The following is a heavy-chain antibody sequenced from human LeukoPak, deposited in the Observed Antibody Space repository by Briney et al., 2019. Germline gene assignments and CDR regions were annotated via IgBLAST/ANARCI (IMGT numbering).Heavy chain of an antibody. Sequence: PGGSLRLSCAASGFTFSSYSMNWVRQAPGKGLEWVSSISSSSSYIYYADSVKGRFTISRDNAKNSLYLQMNSLRAEDTAVYYCARVDSSSGYYFLHHWGQGILVTVSS. CDR2: ISSSSSYI. D-gene: IGHD3-22*01. V-gene: IGHV3-21*01. J-gene: IGHJ5*02. CDR3: ARVDSSSGYYFLHH. CDR1: GFTFSSYS.